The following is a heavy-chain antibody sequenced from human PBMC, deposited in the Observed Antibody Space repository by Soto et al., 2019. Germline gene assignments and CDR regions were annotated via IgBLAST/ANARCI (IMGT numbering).Heavy chain of an antibody. D-gene: IGHD3-9*01. V-gene: IGHV1-3*01. CDR2: INAGNGNT. J-gene: IGHJ5*02. CDR3: ARGTKNDILTGYYNWFDP. CDR1: GYTFTSYA. Sequence: ASVKVSCKASGYTFTSYAMHWVRQAPGQRLEWMGWINAGNGNTGYAQKFQGRVTMTRNTSISTAYMELSSLRSEDTAVYYCARGTKNDILTGYYNWFDPWGQGTLVTVSS.